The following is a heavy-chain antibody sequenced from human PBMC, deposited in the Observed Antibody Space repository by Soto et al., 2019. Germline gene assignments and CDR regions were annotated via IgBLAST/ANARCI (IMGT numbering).Heavy chain of an antibody. Sequence: ASVKVSCKASGGTLTSYGISWVRQAPGQGLEWMGWISAYNGNTNYAQRLQGRVTMTTDTSTSTAYMELRSLRSDDTAVYYCGRVSVDIVATNAYYYYGMDVWGQGTTVTV. V-gene: IGHV1-18*01. CDR1: GGTLTSYG. D-gene: IGHD5-12*01. J-gene: IGHJ6*02. CDR2: ISAYNGNT. CDR3: GRVSVDIVATNAYYYYGMDV.